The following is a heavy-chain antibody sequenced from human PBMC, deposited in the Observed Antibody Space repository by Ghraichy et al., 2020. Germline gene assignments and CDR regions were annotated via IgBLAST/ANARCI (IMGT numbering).Heavy chain of an antibody. CDR1: GFSFSSYE. D-gene: IGHD2-2*01. CDR3: ARRYCSSTSCLFDY. J-gene: IGHJ4*02. V-gene: IGHV3-48*03. CDR2: ISSTGSTI. Sequence: LTCAASGFSFSSYEMDWVRQAPEKGLEWVSYISSTGSTIFYADSLKGRFTISRDNAKNSLYLQMNSLRAEDTAVYYCARRYCSSTSCLFDYWGQGTLVTVSS.